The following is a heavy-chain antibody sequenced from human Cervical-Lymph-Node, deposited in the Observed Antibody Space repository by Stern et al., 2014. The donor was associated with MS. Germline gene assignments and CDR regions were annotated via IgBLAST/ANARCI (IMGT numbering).Heavy chain of an antibody. Sequence: QVQLVQSGAEVKKPWASVKVSCKASGYTFTSYYMHWVRQAPGQGLEWMGIINPSGGSTSYAQKFQGRVTMTRDTSTSTVYMELSSLRSEDTAVYYCAREKRIAVAGTPYFDYWGQGTLVTVSS. CDR1: GYTFTSYY. D-gene: IGHD6-19*01. J-gene: IGHJ4*02. CDR2: INPSGGST. CDR3: AREKRIAVAGTPYFDY. V-gene: IGHV1-46*01.